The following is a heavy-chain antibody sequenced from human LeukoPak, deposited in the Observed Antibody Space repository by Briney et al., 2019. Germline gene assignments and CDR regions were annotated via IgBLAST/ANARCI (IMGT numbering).Heavy chain of an antibody. CDR1: GYTFTSYG. CDR3: ARGSGSRAHYNWFDP. V-gene: IGHV1-18*01. CDR2: ISAYNGNT. J-gene: IGHJ5*02. D-gene: IGHD1-26*01. Sequence: GASVKVSCKASGYTFTSYGISWVRLAPGQGLEWMGWISAYNGNTNYAQKLQGRVTMTTDTSTSTAYMELRSLRSDDTAVYYCARGSGSRAHYNWFDPWGQGTLVTVSS.